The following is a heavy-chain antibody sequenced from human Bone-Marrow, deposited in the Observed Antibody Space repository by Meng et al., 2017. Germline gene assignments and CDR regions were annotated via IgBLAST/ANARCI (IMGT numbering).Heavy chain of an antibody. CDR2: INPKSGDT. V-gene: IGHV1-2*06. D-gene: IGHD6-13*01. CDR1: GSPFPDYW. Sequence: GQRVQSGAEVKKPGASVKVSCKASGSPFPDYWLHWVRRAPGPGLEWMGRINPKSGDTHYAQRFQGRVTMTGDTSISTAYMELSGLRSDDTAMYYCARDEDISAAGKLFGDYWGQGTLVTVSS. J-gene: IGHJ4*02. CDR3: ARDEDISAAGKLFGDY.